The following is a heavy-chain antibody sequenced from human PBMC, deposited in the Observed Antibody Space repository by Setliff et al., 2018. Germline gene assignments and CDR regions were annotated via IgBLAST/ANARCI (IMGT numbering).Heavy chain of an antibody. D-gene: IGHD3-10*01. CDR1: GHTFSSYG. CDR3: ARGSRYPYGSGGWGLDP. J-gene: IGHJ5*02. V-gene: IGHV1-18*01. Sequence: APAKASCKVPGHTFSSYGTTWVRRAPGQGLEWTGWISGLNGKVDYAPNVLGKITVTADTFTRTSYMERRNLRSDDTAVYFCARGSRYPYGSGGWGLDPWGQRALVTVSS. CDR2: ISGLNGKV.